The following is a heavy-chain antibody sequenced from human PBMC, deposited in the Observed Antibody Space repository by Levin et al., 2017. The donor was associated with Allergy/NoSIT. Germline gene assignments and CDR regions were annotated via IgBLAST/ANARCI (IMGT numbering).Heavy chain of an antibody. CDR3: AGQYYDSSGYSSFDY. J-gene: IGHJ4*01. V-gene: IGHV4-38-2*01. Sequence: SETLSLTCAVSGYSINNGYYWVWIRQPPGQGLEWIGSAYYDEDPYYNPSLKSRVTISADTSKNQFSLKLTSVTAAHTAIYCRAGQYYDSSGYSSFDYWGQGTLVTVSS. D-gene: IGHD3-22*01. CDR1: GYSINNGYY. CDR2: AYYDEDP.